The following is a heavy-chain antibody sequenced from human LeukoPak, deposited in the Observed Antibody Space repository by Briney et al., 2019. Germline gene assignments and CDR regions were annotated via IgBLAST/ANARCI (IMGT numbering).Heavy chain of an antibody. CDR3: ARGDRYVYGMDV. CDR1: CGSISSGDYY. D-gene: IGHD3-16*01. J-gene: IGHJ6*04. CDR2: IYYSGST. V-gene: IGHV4-30-4*01. Sequence: SQTLSLTCTVSCGSISSGDYYWSWIRQPPGKGLEWIGYIYYSGSTYYNPSLKSRVTISVDTSKNQFSLKLSSVTAADTAVYYCARGDRYVYGMDVWGKGTTVTVSS.